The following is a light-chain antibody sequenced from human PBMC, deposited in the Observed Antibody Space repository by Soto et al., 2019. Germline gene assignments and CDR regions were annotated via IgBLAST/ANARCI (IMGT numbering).Light chain of an antibody. V-gene: IGKV3-11*01. CDR3: QQRSNWPIT. Sequence: IVLTQSPATLSLSPGVRATLSCRASQSVSSYLAWYQQKPGQAPRLLIYDASNRATGIPARFSGSGSGTDFTLTISSLEPEDFAVYYCQQRSNWPITLGQGTRLEIK. CDR1: QSVSSY. CDR2: DAS. J-gene: IGKJ5*01.